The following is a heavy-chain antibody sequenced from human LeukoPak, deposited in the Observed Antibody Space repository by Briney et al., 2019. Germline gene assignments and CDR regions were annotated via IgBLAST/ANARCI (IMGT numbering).Heavy chain of an antibody. CDR1: GFTFSSYT. D-gene: IGHD5-24*01. J-gene: IGHJ5*02. V-gene: IGHV3-48*02. CDR3: GKDDKWLQYES. CDR2: IGSTSSTI. Sequence: PGGALRLSCAASGFTFSSYTMEWVRQAPGRGLEWVSYIGSTSSTIYYADPEERRFTSSRDKAKSTLYPEITSLRDEDTALYYCGKDDKWLQYESWGQGTVVTVSS.